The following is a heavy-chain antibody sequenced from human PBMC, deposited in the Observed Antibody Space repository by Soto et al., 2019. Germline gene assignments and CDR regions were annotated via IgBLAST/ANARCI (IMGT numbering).Heavy chain of an antibody. J-gene: IGHJ6*02. V-gene: IGHV5-10-1*01. CDR2: IDTSYSYS. CDR1: GYSFTKYW. CDR3: ARYCSSSSCSQLYGMDV. D-gene: IGHD2-15*01. Sequence: PGESLKISCKGSGYSFTKYWIIWVRQVPGKGLEWMRRIDTSYSYSHYSPSFQGHVTISVDKSISTGYLQWSSLKASDTAMYYCARYCSSSSCSQLYGMDVWGQGTTVTAP.